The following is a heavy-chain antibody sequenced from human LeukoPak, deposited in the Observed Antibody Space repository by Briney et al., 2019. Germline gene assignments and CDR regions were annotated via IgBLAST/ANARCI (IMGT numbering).Heavy chain of an antibody. CDR2: ISGSGGST. J-gene: IGHJ6*03. CDR3: AKAAHVHYYYYMDV. CDR1: GFTFSSYA. V-gene: IGHV3-23*01. Sequence: PGGSLRLSCAASGFTFSSYAMSWVRQAPGKGLEWVSAISGSGGSTYYTDSVKGRFTISRDNSKNTLYLQMNSLRAEDTAVYYCAKAAHVHYYYYMDVWGKGTTVTVSS.